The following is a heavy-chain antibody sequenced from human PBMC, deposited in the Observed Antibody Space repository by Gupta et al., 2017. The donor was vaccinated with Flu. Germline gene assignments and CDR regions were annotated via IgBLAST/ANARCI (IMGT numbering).Heavy chain of an antibody. CDR2: FSGAGGNT. CDR3: AKDLYTVPGALDS. D-gene: IGHD6-19*01. J-gene: IGHJ4*02. CDR1: GFTFSSYA. V-gene: IGHV3-23*01. Sequence: EVQLLEYGGGLAQPGGSLRLSCAASGFTFSSYAVSWVRQAPGKGLEWVSAFSGAGGNTYYADSVRGRFAISTDNSKNTLYLQMNSLRVDDTAIYYCAKDLYTVPGALDSWGQGALVTVSS.